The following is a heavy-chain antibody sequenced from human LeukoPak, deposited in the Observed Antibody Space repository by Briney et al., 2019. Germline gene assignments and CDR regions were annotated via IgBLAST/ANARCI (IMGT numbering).Heavy chain of an antibody. J-gene: IGHJ4*02. CDR2: IYSGGST. CDR3: AAQRYFDWLGYDY. V-gene: IGHV3-66*01. D-gene: IGHD3-9*01. Sequence: PGGSLRLSCAASGFTVSSNYMSWVRQAPGKGLEWVSVIYSGGSTYYADSVKGRFTISRDNSKNTLYLQMNSLRAEDTAVYYCAAQRYFDWLGYDYWGQGTLVTVSS. CDR1: GFTVSSNY.